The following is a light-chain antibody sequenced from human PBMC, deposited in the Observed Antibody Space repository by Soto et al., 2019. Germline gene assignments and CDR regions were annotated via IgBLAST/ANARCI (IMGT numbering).Light chain of an antibody. J-gene: IGLJ1*01. CDR3: GAVHGSGSNFVYV. Sequence: QSVLTQPPSASASLGASVTLTCTLSSGYSDYKVDWYQQRPGKGPRFVMRVGTGGIVGSKGDGIPDRFSVLGSGLNRYLTIKNIQEEDESDYHCGAVHGSGSNFVYVFGTGTKVTVL. V-gene: IGLV9-49*01. CDR2: VGTGGIVG. CDR1: SGYSDYK.